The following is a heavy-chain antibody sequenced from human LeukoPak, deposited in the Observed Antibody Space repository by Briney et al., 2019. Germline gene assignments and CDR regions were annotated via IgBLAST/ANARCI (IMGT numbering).Heavy chain of an antibody. CDR1: GGTFSSYA. D-gene: IGHD3-22*01. J-gene: IGHJ3*02. CDR2: IIPIFGTA. V-gene: IGHV1-69*05. Sequence: SVKVSCKASGGTFSSYAISWVRQAPGQGLEWMGRIIPIFGTANYAQKFQGGVTITTDESTSTAYMELSSLRSEDTAVYYCASPTYYYDSSGYYYAFDIWGQGTMVTVSS. CDR3: ASPTYYYDSSGYYYAFDI.